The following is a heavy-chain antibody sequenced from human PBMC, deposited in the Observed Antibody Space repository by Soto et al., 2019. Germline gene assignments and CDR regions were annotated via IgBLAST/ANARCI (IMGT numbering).Heavy chain of an antibody. D-gene: IGHD3-3*01. V-gene: IGHV4-39*07. CDR2: IYYSGST. Sequence: SETLSLTCTVSGGSISSSSYYWGWIRQPPGKGLEWIGSIYYSGSTYYNPSLKSRVTISVDTSKNQFSLKLSSVTAADTAVYYCAREVLRCWGWSNFVHWGQGTRVTVA. J-gene: IGHJ4*02. CDR3: AREVLRCWGWSNFVH. CDR1: GGSISSSSYY.